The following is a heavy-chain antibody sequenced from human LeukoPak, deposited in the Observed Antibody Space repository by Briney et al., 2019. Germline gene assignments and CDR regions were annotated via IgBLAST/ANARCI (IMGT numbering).Heavy chain of an antibody. CDR3: ARAPYFDFWTGYYFDY. Sequence: SETLSLTCTVSGGSISSYYWSWIRQPPGKGLEWIGYIYYSGSTNYNPSLNSRVTISVDTSKNQFSLKLSSVTAADTAVYYCARAPYFDFWTGYYFDYWGQGTLVTVSS. D-gene: IGHD3-3*01. CDR2: IYYSGST. CDR1: GGSISSYY. V-gene: IGHV4-59*01. J-gene: IGHJ4*02.